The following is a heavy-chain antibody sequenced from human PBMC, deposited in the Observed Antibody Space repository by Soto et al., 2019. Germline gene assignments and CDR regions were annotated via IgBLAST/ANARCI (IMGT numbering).Heavy chain of an antibody. V-gene: IGHV3-33*08. D-gene: IGHD2-2*01. J-gene: IGHJ6*03. CDR1: GFTFSSYA. Sequence: GGSLRLSCAASGFTFSSYAMHWVRQAPGKGLEWVAVIWYDGSNKYYADSVKGRFTISRDNSKNTLYLQMNSLRAEDTAVYYCARAPYCSSTSCYFEGIYYYYMDVWGKGTTVTVSS. CDR2: IWYDGSNK. CDR3: ARAPYCSSTSCYFEGIYYYYMDV.